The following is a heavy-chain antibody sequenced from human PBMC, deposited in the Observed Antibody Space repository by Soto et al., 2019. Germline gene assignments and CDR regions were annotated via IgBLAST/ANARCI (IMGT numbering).Heavy chain of an antibody. CDR3: ARDRVTTPDGVDYYYMDV. CDR2: IYYSGST. D-gene: IGHD4-17*01. V-gene: IGHV4-59*01. Sequence: SVPLSLTRPVSGGSISRYYRNLVRQPPGKGLEWIGYIYYSGSTNYNPSLKSRVTISVDTSKNQFSLKLSSVTAADTAVYYCARDRVTTPDGVDYYYMDVWGKGTTVTVSS. CDR1: GGSISRYY. J-gene: IGHJ6*03.